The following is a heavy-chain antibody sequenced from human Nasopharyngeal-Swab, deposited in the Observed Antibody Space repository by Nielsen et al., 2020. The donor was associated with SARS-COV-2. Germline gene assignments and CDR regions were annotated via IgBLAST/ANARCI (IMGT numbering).Heavy chain of an antibody. Sequence: GESLKISCAASGLTFNNFWMNWVRQVPGKGLEWVAHINPDGSQRTYLDSVRGRFSISRDNVKNSMFLQMINLRVEDTAVYYCLPSPLTHFLGYWGQGAPVTVSS. CDR2: INPDGSQR. J-gene: IGHJ4*02. D-gene: IGHD3-3*02. CDR1: GLTFNNFW. CDR3: LPSPLTHFLGY. V-gene: IGHV3-7*01.